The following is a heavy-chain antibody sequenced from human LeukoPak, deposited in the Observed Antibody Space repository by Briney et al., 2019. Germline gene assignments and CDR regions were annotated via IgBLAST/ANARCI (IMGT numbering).Heavy chain of an antibody. J-gene: IGHJ4*02. V-gene: IGHV3-23*01. Sequence: VQPGGSLRLSCVASGFTFSSYAMNWVRQAPGKGLEWVSGISGSGGSTNYADSVKGRFTISRDNSKNTLYLQMNSLRAEDTAVYYCARDLYGDYGDPDYWGQGTLVTVSS. CDR2: ISGSGGST. D-gene: IGHD4-17*01. CDR1: GFTFSSYA. CDR3: ARDLYGDYGDPDY.